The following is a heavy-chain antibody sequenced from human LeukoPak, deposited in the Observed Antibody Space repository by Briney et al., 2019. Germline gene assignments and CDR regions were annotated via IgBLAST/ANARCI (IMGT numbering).Heavy chain of an antibody. Sequence: GESLKISCKGSGYTFTSYWIGWVRQMPGKGLEWMGIIYPGDSDTRYSPSFQGQVTISADKSISTAYLQWSSLKASDTAMYYCARLGPGYCSSTSCYRGWFDPWGQGTLVTVSS. V-gene: IGHV5-51*01. D-gene: IGHD2-2*03. J-gene: IGHJ5*02. CDR2: IYPGDSDT. CDR3: ARLGPGYCSSTSCYRGWFDP. CDR1: GYTFTSYW.